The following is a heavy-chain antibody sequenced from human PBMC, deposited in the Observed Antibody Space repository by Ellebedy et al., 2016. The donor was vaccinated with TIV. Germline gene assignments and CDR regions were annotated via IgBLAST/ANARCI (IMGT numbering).Heavy chain of an antibody. CDR3: ATDGSYGDYLSPTHAFVI. CDR1: AFSFSSDW. CDR2: IRQDGSEK. D-gene: IGHD4-17*01. J-gene: IGHJ3*02. V-gene: IGHV3-7*01. Sequence: GGSLRLSCAASAFSFSSDWMTWVRQAPGKGLEWVANIRQDGSEKYYVDSVTGRFTISRDNAKNSLYLHLNSLRAEDTAMYYCATDGSYGDYLSPTHAFVIWGQGTMVTVSS.